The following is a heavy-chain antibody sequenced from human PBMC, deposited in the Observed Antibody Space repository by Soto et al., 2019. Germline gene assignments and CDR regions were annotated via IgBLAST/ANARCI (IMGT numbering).Heavy chain of an antibody. CDR2: IYHSGST. Sequence: PSETLSLTCAVSGGSISSSNWWSWVRQPPGKGLEWIGEIYHSGSTNYNPSLKSRVTISVDKSKNQFSLKLSSVTAADTAVYYCASLNVLLWFGELLSWFDPWGQGTLVTVSS. V-gene: IGHV4-4*02. D-gene: IGHD3-10*01. J-gene: IGHJ5*02. CDR1: GGSISSSNW. CDR3: ASLNVLLWFGELLSWFDP.